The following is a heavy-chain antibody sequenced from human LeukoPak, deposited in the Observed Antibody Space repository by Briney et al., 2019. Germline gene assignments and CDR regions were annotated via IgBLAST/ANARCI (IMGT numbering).Heavy chain of an antibody. CDR2: ISYDESYK. D-gene: IGHD3-10*01. CDR3: ARGSASGSYNSWFDP. V-gene: IGHV3-30*04. CDR1: GFTLSAYA. J-gene: IGHJ5*02. Sequence: GGSLRLSCAASGFTLSAYAMHWVRQAPGEGLEWLAFISYDESYKYYADSVKGRFTISRDISKNTMYLQMNSLKPEDTAVYYCARGSASGSYNSWFDPWGQGTLVTVSS.